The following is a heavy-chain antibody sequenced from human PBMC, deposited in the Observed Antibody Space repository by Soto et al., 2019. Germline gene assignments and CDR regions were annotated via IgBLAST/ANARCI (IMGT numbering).Heavy chain of an antibody. V-gene: IGHV3-72*01. CDR1: GFTFSDYY. CDR3: TREMYYRIPYYSYAMDV. J-gene: IGHJ6*02. Sequence: EVQLVESGGGLVQPGGSLRLSCAASGFTFSDYYMDWVRQGPGKGLEWVGLTKNKANSYSTEYAAAMKGRFTISRDVSNNTLYLHMNSLKTEDTAVYYCTREMYYRIPYYSYAMDVWGQGTTVTVSS. D-gene: IGHD3-10*01. CDR2: TKNKANSYST.